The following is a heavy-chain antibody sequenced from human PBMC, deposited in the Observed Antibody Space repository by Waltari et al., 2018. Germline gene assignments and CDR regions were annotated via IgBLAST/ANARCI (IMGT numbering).Heavy chain of an antibody. V-gene: IGHV4-39*07. CDR3: ARTRIAAAGVNDY. CDR2: IDYSGST. Sequence: QLQLQESGPGLVKPSETLSLTCTVSGGSISSSSYYWGWIRQPPGKGLEWIGSIDYSGSTYYNPALKSRVTIAVDTSKNQFSLRLSSVTAADTAVYYCARTRIAAAGVNDYWGQGTLVTVSS. CDR1: GGSISSSSYY. D-gene: IGHD6-13*01. J-gene: IGHJ4*02.